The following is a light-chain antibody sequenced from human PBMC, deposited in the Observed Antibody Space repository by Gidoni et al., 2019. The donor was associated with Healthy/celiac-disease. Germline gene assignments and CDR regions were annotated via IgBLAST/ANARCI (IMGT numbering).Light chain of an antibody. Sequence: ESVLTQSPATLSLSPGERATLSCRPSQSVSSYLAWYQQKPGQAPRLLIYDASSGSGSGTDFTLIISSVEPEDFAVYYCQQRSNFXPXTKVDIK. CDR1: QSVSSY. V-gene: IGKV3-11*01. J-gene: IGKJ3*01. CDR2: DAS. CDR3: QQRSN.